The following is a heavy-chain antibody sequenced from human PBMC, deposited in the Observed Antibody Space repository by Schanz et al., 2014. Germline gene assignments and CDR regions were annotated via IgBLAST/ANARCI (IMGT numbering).Heavy chain of an antibody. Sequence: EVHLVESGGGLVQPGGSLRLSCAASGFIFSNYAMTWVRQAPGKGLEWVSAINTGVNTYYADSVKGRFTISRDNSKNTLYLQMNSLRAEDTAVYYCAKGRFGELSAFDIWGQGTMVTVSS. CDR2: INTGVNT. V-gene: IGHV3-23*04. CDR3: AKGRFGELSAFDI. CDR1: GFIFSNYA. D-gene: IGHD3-10*01. J-gene: IGHJ3*02.